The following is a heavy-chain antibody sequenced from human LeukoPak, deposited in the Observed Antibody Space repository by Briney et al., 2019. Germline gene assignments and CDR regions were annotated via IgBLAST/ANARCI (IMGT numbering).Heavy chain of an antibody. D-gene: IGHD5-12*01. J-gene: IGHJ6*02. CDR2: INHSGST. V-gene: IGHV4-34*01. CDR1: GGSFSGYY. CDR3: ARSAVIVATNPYYYYGMDV. Sequence: SEALSLTCAVYGGSFSGYYWSWIRQPPGKGLEWIGEINHSGSTNYNPSLKSRVTISVDTSKNQFSLKLSSVTAADTAVYYCARSAVIVATNPYYYYGMDVWGQGTTVTVSS.